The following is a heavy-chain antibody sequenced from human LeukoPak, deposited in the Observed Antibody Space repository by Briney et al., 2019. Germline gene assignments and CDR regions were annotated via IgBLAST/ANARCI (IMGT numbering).Heavy chain of an antibody. CDR1: GFTFSNAW. D-gene: IGHD3-10*01. Sequence: GGSLRLSCAASGFTFSNAWMSWLRQAPGKGLEWVGRIKSKTDGGTTDYAAPVKGRFTISRDDSKNTLYLQMNSLKTEDTAVYYCTTMGYVVRGVILYYYYYMDVWGKGPTVTVSS. CDR2: IKSKTDGGTT. J-gene: IGHJ6*03. V-gene: IGHV3-15*01. CDR3: TTMGYVVRGVILYYYYYMDV.